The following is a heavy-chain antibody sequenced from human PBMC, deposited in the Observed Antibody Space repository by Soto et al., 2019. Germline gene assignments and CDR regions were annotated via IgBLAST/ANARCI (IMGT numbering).Heavy chain of an antibody. Sequence: EVQLLESGGGLVQPGGSLRLSCAASGFSFSSYAMNWVRQAPGKGLEWVSAISGGGDYTYYADSVKGRCTISRDNSKNTLYLQMNSLRAEDTAVFYCAKVGCSGGSCYSTDEYFQHWGQGTLVTVSS. J-gene: IGHJ1*01. D-gene: IGHD2-15*01. V-gene: IGHV3-23*01. CDR3: AKVGCSGGSCYSTDEYFQH. CDR1: GFSFSSYA. CDR2: ISGGGDYT.